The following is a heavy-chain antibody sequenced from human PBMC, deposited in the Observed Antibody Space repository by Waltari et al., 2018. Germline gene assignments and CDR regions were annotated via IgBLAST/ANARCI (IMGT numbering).Heavy chain of an antibody. J-gene: IGHJ6*03. Sequence: QVQLQESGPGLVKPSQTLSLTRTFSGGSISSGGYYWNWIRQHPGKGLEWIGYIYYSGSTYYTPSLKSRVTISVDTSKNQFSLKLSSVTAADTAVYYCARLPDYYYYMDVWGKGTTVTVSS. CDR1: GGSISSGGYY. CDR3: ARLPDYYYYMDV. V-gene: IGHV4-31*03. CDR2: IYYSGST.